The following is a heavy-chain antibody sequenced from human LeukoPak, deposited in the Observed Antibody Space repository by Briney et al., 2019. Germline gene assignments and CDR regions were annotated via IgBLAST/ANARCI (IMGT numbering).Heavy chain of an antibody. D-gene: IGHD6-6*01. CDR2: IYYSGST. Sequence: SQTLSLXCTVSGGSISSGDYYWSWIRQPPGKGLEWIGYIYYSGSTNYNPSLKSRVTISVDTSKNQFSLKLSSVTAADTAVYYCARQAPTDWFDPWGQGTLVTVSS. CDR3: ARQAPTDWFDP. CDR1: GGSISSGDYY. J-gene: IGHJ5*02. V-gene: IGHV4-30-4*08.